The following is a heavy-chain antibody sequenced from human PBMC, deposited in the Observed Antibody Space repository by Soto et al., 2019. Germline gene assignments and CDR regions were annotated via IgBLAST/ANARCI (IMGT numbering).Heavy chain of an antibody. CDR2: MNPNSGNT. J-gene: IGHJ6*02. D-gene: IGHD6-6*01. CDR3: AREQIAARYYYYGMDV. Sequence: ASVKVSCKASGYTFAIYDINWVRQPTGQGLEWMGWMNPNSGNTGYAQKFQGRVTMTRNTSLSTAYMEMSSLRSEHTAVYYCAREQIAARYYYYGMDVWGQGTTVTVSS. V-gene: IGHV1-8*01. CDR1: GYTFAIYD.